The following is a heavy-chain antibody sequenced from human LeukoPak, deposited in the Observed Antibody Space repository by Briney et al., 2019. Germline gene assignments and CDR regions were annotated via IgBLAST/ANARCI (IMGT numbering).Heavy chain of an antibody. Sequence: GGSLRLSCAASGFTFSSYAMSWVRQAPGKGLEWVSAISDSGGSTYYADSVKGRFTISRDNSKNTLYLQMNSLRAEDTAVYYCAKDRHCSSTSCRYYYYYGMDVWGQGTTVTVSS. CDR3: AKDRHCSSTSCRYYYYYGMDV. CDR1: GFTFSSYA. V-gene: IGHV3-23*01. J-gene: IGHJ6*02. CDR2: ISDSGGST. D-gene: IGHD2-2*01.